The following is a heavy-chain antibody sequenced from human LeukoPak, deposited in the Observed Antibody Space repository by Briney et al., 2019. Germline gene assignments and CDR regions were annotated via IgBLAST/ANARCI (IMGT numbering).Heavy chain of an antibody. CDR1: GFAFSSYG. CDR2: ISYDGSNK. D-gene: IGHD3-22*01. Sequence: PGGSLRLSCAASGFAFSSYGMHWVRQAPGKGLEWVAVISYDGSNKYYADSVKGRFTISRDNSKNTLYLQMNSLRAEDTAVYYCASTRYYYDSSGYRPAGYFQHWGQGTLVTVSS. V-gene: IGHV3-30*03. J-gene: IGHJ1*01. CDR3: ASTRYYYDSSGYRPAGYFQH.